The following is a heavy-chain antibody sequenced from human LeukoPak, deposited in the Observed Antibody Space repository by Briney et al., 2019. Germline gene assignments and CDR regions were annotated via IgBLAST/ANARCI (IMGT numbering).Heavy chain of an antibody. CDR2: ISTAGKLI. D-gene: IGHD5-24*01. Sequence: GGSLRLSCVASAFTFKTYTLNWVRQTPGNGLEWVSYISTAGKLINYADSVRGRFTISRDDAKNSLYLYMSSLPPEDTAVYYCVRTVEGHFDFRGQGTLVTVSS. V-gene: IGHV3-21*01. J-gene: IGHJ4*02. CDR3: VRTVEGHFDF. CDR1: AFTFKTYT.